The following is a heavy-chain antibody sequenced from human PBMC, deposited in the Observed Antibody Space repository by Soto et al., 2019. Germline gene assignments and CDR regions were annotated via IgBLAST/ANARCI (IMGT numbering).Heavy chain of an antibody. V-gene: IGHV1-69*01. CDR1: GGTFSSYA. Sequence: QVQLVQSGAEVKKPGSSVKVSCKASGGTFSSYAISWVRQAPGQGLEWMGGIIPIFGTANYAQKFQGRVTITADESTSTAYMELSSLRSEDTAVYYYASHIAAAGPYYYYYYGMDVWGQGTTVTVSS. CDR2: IIPIFGTA. D-gene: IGHD6-13*01. CDR3: ASHIAAAGPYYYYYYGMDV. J-gene: IGHJ6*02.